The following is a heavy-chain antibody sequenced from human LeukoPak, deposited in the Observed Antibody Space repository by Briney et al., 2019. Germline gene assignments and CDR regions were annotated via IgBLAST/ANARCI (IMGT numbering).Heavy chain of an antibody. CDR3: ASRIVGALDY. V-gene: IGHV3-48*04. Sequence: PGGSLRLSCAASGFPFSRHTLSWVRQAPGKGLEWVSYISSSGSTIYYADSVKGRFTISRDNAKNSLYLQMNSLRAEDTAVYYCASRIVGALDYWGQGTLVTVSS. CDR1: GFPFSRHT. CDR2: ISSSGSTI. D-gene: IGHD1-26*01. J-gene: IGHJ4*02.